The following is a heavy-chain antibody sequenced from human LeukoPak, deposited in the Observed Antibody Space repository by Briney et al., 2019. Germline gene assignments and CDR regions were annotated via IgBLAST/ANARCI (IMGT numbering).Heavy chain of an antibody. J-gene: IGHJ6*03. CDR3: ARAASIVVVPAAILNDYYYMDV. Sequence: ASVKVSCKASGFTFTSSAVQWVRQARGQRLEWIGWIVVGSGNTNYAQKFQGRVTMTRDTSTSTVYMELSSLRSEDTAVYYCARAASIVVVPAAILNDYYYMDVWGKGTTVTVSS. CDR2: IVVGSGNT. CDR1: GFTFTSSA. D-gene: IGHD2-2*01. V-gene: IGHV1-58*01.